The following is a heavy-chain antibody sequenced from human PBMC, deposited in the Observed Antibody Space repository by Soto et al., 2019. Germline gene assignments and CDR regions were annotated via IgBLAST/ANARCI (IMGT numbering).Heavy chain of an antibody. CDR1: GYTFTSYA. CDR2: INAGNGNT. V-gene: IGHV1-3*01. CDR3: AREGGIAVAAAIDY. J-gene: IGHJ4*02. Sequence: QVPLVQSGAEVKKPGASVKVSCKASGYTFTSYAMHWVRQAPGQRLEWMGWINAGNGNTKYSQKFQGRVTITRDTSASTAYMELSSLRSEDTAVYYCAREGGIAVAAAIDYWGQGTLVTVSS. D-gene: IGHD6-19*01.